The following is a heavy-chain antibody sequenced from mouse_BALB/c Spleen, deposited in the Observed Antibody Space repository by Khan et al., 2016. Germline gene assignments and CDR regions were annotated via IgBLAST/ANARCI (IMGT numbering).Heavy chain of an antibody. J-gene: IGHJ2*01. CDR2: IDPENGDT. CDR3: NAATGTRAY. V-gene: IGHV14-4*02. D-gene: IGHD4-1*02. CDR1: GFNIKDYY. Sequence: VQLKESGAELVRSGASVKLSYTASGFNIKDYYMHWVKQRPEQGLEWIGWIDPENGDTEYAPKFQGKATMTADTSSNTAYLQLSSLTSEDTAVYYCNAATGTRAYWGQGTTLTVSS.